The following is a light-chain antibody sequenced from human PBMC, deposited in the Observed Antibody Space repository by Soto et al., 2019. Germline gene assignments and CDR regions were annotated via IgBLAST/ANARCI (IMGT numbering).Light chain of an antibody. Sequence: DIQMTQSPSTLSGSVGDRVTITCRASQTISSWLAWYQQTPGKATKLLNYKSSTLKSGVPSRISGSGSGTEFTLTISSLQPDYFATYYCQHYNSYSEAFGQGTKVDIK. CDR3: QHYNSYSEA. V-gene: IGKV1-5*03. J-gene: IGKJ1*01. CDR1: QTISSW. CDR2: KSS.